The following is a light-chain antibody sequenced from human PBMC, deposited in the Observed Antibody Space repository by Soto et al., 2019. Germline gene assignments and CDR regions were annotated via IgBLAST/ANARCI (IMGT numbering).Light chain of an antibody. CDR1: QDLTNY. CDR3: QQYVNLPYT. CDR2: DTT. V-gene: IGKV1-33*01. J-gene: IGKJ5*01. Sequence: DIQMTQSPPSLAASVGDTVTITCQASQDLTNYLNWYQQKPGEAPKLLIYDTTTLEEGVPSRFSGRGSGTHFTFTIYGLQPEEAAIYSCQQYVNLPYTFGQGTRLEIK.